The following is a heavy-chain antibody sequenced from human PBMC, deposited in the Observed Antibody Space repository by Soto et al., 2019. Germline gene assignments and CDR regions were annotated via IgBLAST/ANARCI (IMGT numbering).Heavy chain of an antibody. J-gene: IGHJ4*02. D-gene: IGHD1-7*01. Sequence: GGSLRLSCATSGLTFSNYAMSWVRQAPGGGLEWVSSMSGSSSTTYYADSVRGRFTISRDRSKNTLYLQMSSLRAEETALYYCAKNQERELPRVIDFWGQGTLVTVSS. CDR3: AKNQERELPRVIDF. CDR2: MSGSSSTT. CDR1: GLTFSNYA. V-gene: IGHV3-23*01.